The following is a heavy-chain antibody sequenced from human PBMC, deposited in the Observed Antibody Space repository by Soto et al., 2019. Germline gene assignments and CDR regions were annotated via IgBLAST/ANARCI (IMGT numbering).Heavy chain of an antibody. J-gene: IGHJ4*02. Sequence: PSETLGLTCTVSGASMNDYYGSWIRQSPGKGLEHIGYLHYNGFAEYSPSLRSRVSISIDTSKNQFSLKLSSVTAADTAIYYCARSGHIFAGVFWGQGILVTVSS. V-gene: IGHV4-59*01. CDR3: ARSGHIFAGVF. CDR2: LHYNGFA. D-gene: IGHD3-16*01. CDR1: GASMNDYY.